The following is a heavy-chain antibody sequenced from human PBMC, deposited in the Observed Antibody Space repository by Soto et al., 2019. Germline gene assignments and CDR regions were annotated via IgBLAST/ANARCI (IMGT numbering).Heavy chain of an antibody. J-gene: IGHJ4*02. CDR3: ARLAGYRSGWPVDN. Sequence: PGESLKISCKGSGYTFTGYWVAWVRQMPGGGPEWMGSIDPRDSDTRYSPSFQGQVTISVAKSTTTAHLQWRSLKASDTAIYYCARLAGYRSGWPVDNWGQGTRVTVSS. CDR1: GYTFTGYW. V-gene: IGHV5-51*01. CDR2: IDPRDSDT. D-gene: IGHD6-19*01.